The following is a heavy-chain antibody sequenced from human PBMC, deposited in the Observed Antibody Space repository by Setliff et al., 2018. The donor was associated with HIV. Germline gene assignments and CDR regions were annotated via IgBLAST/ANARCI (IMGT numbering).Heavy chain of an antibody. V-gene: IGHV4-34*01. D-gene: IGHD3-16*01. Sequence: KSSETLSLTCAVSDGSFNAYYWSWIRQPPGKGLEWIGESNHSGNTTYNPSLKSRVTISIDTSKNQFSLQLTSVTAADTAVYYCVNPSGAMGDFDSWGQGTLVTVSS. J-gene: IGHJ4*02. CDR2: SNHSGNT. CDR1: DGSFNAYY. CDR3: VNPSGAMGDFDS.